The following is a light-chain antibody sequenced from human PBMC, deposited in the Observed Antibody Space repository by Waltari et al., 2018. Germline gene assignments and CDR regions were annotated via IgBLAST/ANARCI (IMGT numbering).Light chain of an antibody. J-gene: IGKJ4*01. CDR2: WAS. CDR3: QQHYSSPLT. V-gene: IGKV4-1*01. Sequence: DIVMTQSPDSLAVSLGARATINCKSSPSVFHRSDSKNYLTWYQQKPGHPPKLLIYWASTRQSGVPDRFSGSGSGTDFTLTISSLQAEDVALYYCQQHYSSPLTFGGGTKVEIQ. CDR1: PSVFHRSDSKNY.